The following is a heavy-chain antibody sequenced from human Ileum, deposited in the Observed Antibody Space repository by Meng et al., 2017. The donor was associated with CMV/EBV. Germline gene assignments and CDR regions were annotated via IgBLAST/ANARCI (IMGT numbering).Heavy chain of an antibody. J-gene: IGHJ6*02. D-gene: IGHD5-12*01. CDR2: INSGGTT. Sequence: GGSLRLSCAASGFTVSSNYMSWVRQAPGKGLEWVSVINSGGTTSYADSVQGRFTISRDNSKNTLYLQMNSLRAEDTAVYYCARKLSGGYSGYRRGMDVWGQGTPVTVSS. V-gene: IGHV3-53*01. CDR1: GFTVSSNY. CDR3: ARKLSGGYSGYRRGMDV.